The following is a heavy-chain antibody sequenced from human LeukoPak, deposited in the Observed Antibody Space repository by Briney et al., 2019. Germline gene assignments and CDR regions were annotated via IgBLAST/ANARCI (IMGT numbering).Heavy chain of an antibody. CDR1: GYTFTSYA. D-gene: IGHD6-19*01. Sequence: ASVKVSCKASGYTFTSYAMHWVRQAPGQRLEWMGWINAGNGNTKHSQKFQDRVTITRGTSASTTYMELSSLRSEDTAVYYCARDMSSGWSFDYWGQGTLVTVSS. CDR3: ARDMSSGWSFDY. J-gene: IGHJ4*02. V-gene: IGHV1-3*01. CDR2: INAGNGNT.